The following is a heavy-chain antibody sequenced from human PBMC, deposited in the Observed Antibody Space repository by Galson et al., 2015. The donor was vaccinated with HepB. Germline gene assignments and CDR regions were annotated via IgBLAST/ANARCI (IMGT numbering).Heavy chain of an antibody. CDR1: GGTFSSYA. J-gene: IGHJ4*02. CDR3: ARWRPGIAAAGRLRSY. CDR2: IIPIFGTA. V-gene: IGHV1-69*13. D-gene: IGHD6-13*01. Sequence: SVKVSCKASGGTFSSYAISWVRQAPGQGLEWMGGIIPIFGTANYAQKFQGRVTITADESTSTAYMELSSLRSEDTAVYYCARWRPGIAAAGRLRSYWGQGTLVTVSS.